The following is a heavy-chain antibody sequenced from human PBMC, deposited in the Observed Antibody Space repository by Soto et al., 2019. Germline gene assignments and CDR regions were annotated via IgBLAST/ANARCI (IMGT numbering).Heavy chain of an antibody. V-gene: IGHV1-3*04. CDR2: INTGNGNT. Sequence: QVQLVQSGAEVEKPGASVKVSCKASGYTFTSYTIHWVRQAPGQRLEWMGWINTGNGNTKYSENLLGRVTITRDTSASTVYMELSSLRSEDTAVYYCGREFDSNGGTTADYWGQGTLVFVSS. J-gene: IGHJ4*02. D-gene: IGHD6-19*01. CDR3: GREFDSNGGTTADY. CDR1: GYTFTSYT.